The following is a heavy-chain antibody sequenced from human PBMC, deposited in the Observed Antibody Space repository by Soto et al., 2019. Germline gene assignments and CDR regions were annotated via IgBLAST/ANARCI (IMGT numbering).Heavy chain of an antibody. V-gene: IGHV3-30-3*01. CDR1: GFTFSSYA. CDR2: ISYEGSNK. J-gene: IGHJ4*02. D-gene: IGHD4-4*01. CDR3: ARVLGGMATVPFDY. Sequence: GGSLRLSCAASGFTFSSYAIHWVRQAPGTGLEWVAVISYEGSNKYYADSVKGRFTISRDNSKNTLYLQMNSLRTEDTAVYYCARVLGGMATVPFDYWGQGALVTVSS.